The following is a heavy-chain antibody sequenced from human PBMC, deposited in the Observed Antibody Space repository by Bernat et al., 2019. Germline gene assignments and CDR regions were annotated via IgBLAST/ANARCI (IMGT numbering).Heavy chain of an antibody. J-gene: IGHJ3*02. Sequence: QVQLVQSGAEVKKPGASVKVSCKASGYTFTSYGISWVRQAPGQGLEWMGWISAYNGNTKYSQKFQGRVTITRDTSASTAYMELSSLRSEDTAVYYCAREKITMIVQDAFDIWGQGTMVTVSS. CDR2: ISAYNGNT. CDR1: GYTFTSYG. V-gene: IGHV1-18*01. CDR3: AREKITMIVQDAFDI. D-gene: IGHD3-22*01.